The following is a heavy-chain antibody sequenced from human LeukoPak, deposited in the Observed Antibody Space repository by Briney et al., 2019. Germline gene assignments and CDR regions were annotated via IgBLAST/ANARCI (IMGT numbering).Heavy chain of an antibody. J-gene: IGHJ4*02. CDR3: ARCGGSYLPSH. CDR1: GFTFSSYA. CDR2: ISYDGSNK. V-gene: IGHV3-30-3*01. Sequence: PGGSLRLSCAASGFTFSSYAMHWVRQAPGKGLEWVAVISYDGSNKYYADSVKGRFTISRDNSKNTLYLLMNSLRAEDTAVYYCARCGGSYLPSHWGQGTLVTVSS. D-gene: IGHD1-26*01.